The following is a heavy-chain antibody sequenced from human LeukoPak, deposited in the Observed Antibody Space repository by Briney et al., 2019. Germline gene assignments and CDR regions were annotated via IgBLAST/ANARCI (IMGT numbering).Heavy chain of an antibody. CDR1: GVTFSSYA. J-gene: IGHJ4*02. CDR3: AKANWVSIADAVW. CDR2: IRGGGEP. D-gene: IGHD3-16*01. V-gene: IGHV3-23*01. Sequence: PGGSLRLSCAASGVTFSSYAMSGGRQAPAGGVGWGSSIRGGGEPFYAHSVKGRFTLSRDASKNTVYLQLNNLRVEDTAVYYCAKANWVSIADAVWWGQGTLVTVSS.